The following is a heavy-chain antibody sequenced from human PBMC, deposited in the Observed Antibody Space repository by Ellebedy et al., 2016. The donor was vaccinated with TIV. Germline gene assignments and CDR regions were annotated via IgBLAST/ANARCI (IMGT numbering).Heavy chain of an antibody. CDR1: GFTFSSYW. CDR2: IKQDGRET. J-gene: IGHJ4*02. V-gene: IGHV3-7*01. Sequence: PGGSLRLSCAASGFTFSSYWMTWVRQAPGKGLEWVANIKQDGRETYYVDSVEGRFTISRDNAKKSLFLQMNSLRAEDTAVYYCARQTVSCHDYWGQGTLVTVSS. D-gene: IGHD2-15*01. CDR3: ARQTVSCHDY.